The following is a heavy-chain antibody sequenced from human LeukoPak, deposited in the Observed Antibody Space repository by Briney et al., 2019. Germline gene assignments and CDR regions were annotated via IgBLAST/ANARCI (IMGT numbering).Heavy chain of an antibody. J-gene: IGHJ4*02. Sequence: ASVKVSCKASGYTFTGYYMHWVRQAPGQGLEWMGWMNPNSGNTGYAQKFQGRVTMTRNTSISTAYMELSSLRSEDTAVYYCARMILSGSGSGAFDYWGQGTLVTVSS. CDR3: ARMILSGSGSGAFDY. V-gene: IGHV1-8*02. D-gene: IGHD3-10*01. CDR2: MNPNSGNT. CDR1: GYTFTGYY.